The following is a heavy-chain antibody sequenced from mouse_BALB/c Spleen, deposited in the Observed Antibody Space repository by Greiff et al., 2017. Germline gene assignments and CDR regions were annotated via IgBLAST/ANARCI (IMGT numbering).Heavy chain of an antibody. Sequence: EVQLVESGGGLVKPGGSLTLSCAASGFTFSSYAMSWVRQSPEKRLEWVAEISSGGSYTYYPDTVTGRFTISRDNANNTLYLAMSSLRSEDTTMYYCARKKYGNDVDYWGQGTTLTVSA. CDR1: GFTFSSYA. D-gene: IGHD2-10*02. CDR2: ISSGGSYT. CDR3: ARKKYGNDVDY. J-gene: IGHJ2*01. V-gene: IGHV5-9-4*01.